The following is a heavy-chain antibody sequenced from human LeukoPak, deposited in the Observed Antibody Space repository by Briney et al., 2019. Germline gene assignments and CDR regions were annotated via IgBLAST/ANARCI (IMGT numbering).Heavy chain of an antibody. Sequence: SETLSLTCAVYGGSFSGYYWSWIRQPPGKGLEWIGEINHSGSTNYNPSLKSRVTISVDTSKNQFSLKLSSVTAADTAVYYCASLQSYYDSSGYYDYFDCWGQGTLVTVSS. CDR3: ASLQSYYDSSGYYDYFDC. CDR1: GGSFSGYY. J-gene: IGHJ4*02. D-gene: IGHD3-22*01. V-gene: IGHV4-34*01. CDR2: INHSGST.